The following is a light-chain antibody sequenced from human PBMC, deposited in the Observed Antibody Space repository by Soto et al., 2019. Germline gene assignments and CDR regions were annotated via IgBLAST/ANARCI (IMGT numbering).Light chain of an antibody. CDR2: SAS. J-gene: IGKJ1*01. V-gene: IGKV1-17*03. Sequence: DIQMTQSPSALSACVGDRVTITFRASQDISNRLGWFQQRPGKAPKRLIYSASGLETGVPSRFSGTGSGTEFTLTISSLQPEDFATYYCQQHASYPRDFGQGTKVDIK. CDR3: QQHASYPRD. CDR1: QDISNR.